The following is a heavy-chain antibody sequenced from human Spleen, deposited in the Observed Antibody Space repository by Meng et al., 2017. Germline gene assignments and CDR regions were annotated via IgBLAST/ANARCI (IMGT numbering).Heavy chain of an antibody. D-gene: IGHD4-11*01. CDR1: GGSFSDYY. CDR2: INHSGST. CDR3: ARGPTTMAHDFDY. V-gene: IGHV4-34*01. Sequence: QVQVQQWGAGLLNPSETLSLTCVVSGGSFSDYYWSWIRHPPGKGLEWIGEINHSGSTNYNPSLESRATISVDTSQNNLSLKLSSVTAADSAVYYCARGPTTMAHDFDYWGQGTLVTVSS. J-gene: IGHJ4*02.